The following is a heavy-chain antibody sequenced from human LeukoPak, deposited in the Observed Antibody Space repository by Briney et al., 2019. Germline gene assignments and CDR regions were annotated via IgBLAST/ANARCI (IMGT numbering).Heavy chain of an antibody. CDR1: EFNFTNYW. V-gene: IGHV5-51*01. J-gene: IGHJ3*01. Sequence: GESPKISCKGSEFNFTNYWIGWVRQMPGKGPEWLGIIYPGDSDTRYSPSFQGHVTISADKSISTAYLHWSSLRTSDTAMYYCARRRLAFDLWGQGTKVTVSS. D-gene: IGHD5-24*01. CDR2: IYPGDSDT. CDR3: ARRRLAFDL.